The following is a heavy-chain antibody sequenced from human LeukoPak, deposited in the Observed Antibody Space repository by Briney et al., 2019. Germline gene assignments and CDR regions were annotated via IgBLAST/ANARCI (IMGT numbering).Heavy chain of an antibody. D-gene: IGHD3-10*01. J-gene: IGHJ4*02. CDR2: IYYSGST. V-gene: IGHV4-30-4*01. Sequence: SETLSLTCTVSGGSISSGDYYWSWIRQPPGKGLEWIGYIYYSGSTYYNPSLKSRVTISVDTSKNQFSLKLSSVTAADTAVYYCARGDSNYYGSGSLDYWGQGTLVTVSS. CDR1: GGSISSGDYY. CDR3: ARGDSNYYGSGSLDY.